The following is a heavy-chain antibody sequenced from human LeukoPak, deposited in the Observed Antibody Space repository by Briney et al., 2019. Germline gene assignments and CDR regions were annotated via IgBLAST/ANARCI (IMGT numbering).Heavy chain of an antibody. CDR2: INPNSGGT. J-gene: IGHJ4*02. D-gene: IGHD3-22*01. Sequence: ASVKVSCKASGYTFTGYYMHWVRQAPGQGLEWMGRINPNSGGTNYAQKFQGRVTMTRDTSISTAYMELSRLRSDDTAVYYCARDQPEYDSSGSAFDYWGQETLVTVSS. V-gene: IGHV1-2*06. CDR3: ARDQPEYDSSGSAFDY. CDR1: GYTFTGYY.